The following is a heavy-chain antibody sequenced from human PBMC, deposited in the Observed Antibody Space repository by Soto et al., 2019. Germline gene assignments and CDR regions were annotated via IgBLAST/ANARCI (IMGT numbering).Heavy chain of an antibody. J-gene: IGHJ4*02. CDR3: ASYEEGSVDIVATIASAYFDY. Sequence: SETLSLTCTVSGGSISSSSYYWGWIRQPPGKGLEWIGSIYYSGSTYYNPSLKSRVTISVDTSKNQFSLKLSSVTAADTAVYYCASYEEGSVDIVATIASAYFDYWGQGTLVTVSS. V-gene: IGHV4-39*01. CDR2: IYYSGST. CDR1: GGSISSSSYY. D-gene: IGHD5-12*01.